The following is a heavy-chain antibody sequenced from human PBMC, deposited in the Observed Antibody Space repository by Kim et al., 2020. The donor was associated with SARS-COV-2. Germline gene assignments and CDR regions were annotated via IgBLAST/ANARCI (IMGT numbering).Heavy chain of an antibody. J-gene: IGHJ4*02. Sequence: SVKVSCKASGGTFSSYAISWVRQAPGQGLEWMGGIIPIFGTANYAQKFQGRVTITADESTSTAYMELSSLRSEDTAMYYCARGGIVGATAPFDYWGQGTLVTVSS. CDR2: IIPIFGTA. D-gene: IGHD1-26*01. V-gene: IGHV1-69*13. CDR1: GGTFSSYA. CDR3: ARGGIVGATAPFDY.